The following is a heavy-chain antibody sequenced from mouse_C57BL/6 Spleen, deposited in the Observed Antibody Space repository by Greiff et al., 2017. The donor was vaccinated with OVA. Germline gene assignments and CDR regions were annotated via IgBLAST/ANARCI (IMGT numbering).Heavy chain of an antibody. CDR3: ASGTYGFAY. CDR2: IDPSDSYT. CDR1: GYTFTSYW. J-gene: IGHJ3*01. V-gene: IGHV1-69*01. Sequence: QVQLQQPGAELVMPGASVKLSCKASGYTFTSYWMHWVKQRPGQGLEWIGEIDPSDSYTNYNQKFKGKSTLTVDKSSSTAYMQLSSLTSEDSAVYYFASGTYGFAYWGQGTLVTVSA. D-gene: IGHD4-1*01.